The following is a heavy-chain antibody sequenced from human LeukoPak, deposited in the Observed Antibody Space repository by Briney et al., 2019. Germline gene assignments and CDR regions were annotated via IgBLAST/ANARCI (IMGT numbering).Heavy chain of an antibody. CDR1: GFTFSSYW. V-gene: IGHV3-74*01. CDR3: ARYGDSGSYFYYYYYMDV. J-gene: IGHJ6*03. CDR2: INTDGSST. D-gene: IGHD1-26*01. Sequence: GGSLRLSCAASGFTFSSYWMHWVRQAPGKGLVWVSRINTDGSSTSYADSVKGRFTISRDNAKNTLYLQMNSLRAEDTAVYYCARYGDSGSYFYYYYYMDVWGKGTTVTVSS.